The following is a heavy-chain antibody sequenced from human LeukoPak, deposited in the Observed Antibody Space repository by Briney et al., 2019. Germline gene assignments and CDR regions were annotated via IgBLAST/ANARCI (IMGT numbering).Heavy chain of an antibody. Sequence: PGGSLRLSCAASGFTFNTYTMNWVRQAPGKGLEWVSYISGSSGIIDYADSVRGRFTISRDNAKNSLYLQMNSLRSDDTAVYYCATPPAVTTYYYGMDVWGQGTTVTVSS. CDR1: GFTFNTYT. CDR2: ISGSSGII. V-gene: IGHV3-48*01. J-gene: IGHJ6*02. D-gene: IGHD4-17*01. CDR3: ATPPAVTTYYYGMDV.